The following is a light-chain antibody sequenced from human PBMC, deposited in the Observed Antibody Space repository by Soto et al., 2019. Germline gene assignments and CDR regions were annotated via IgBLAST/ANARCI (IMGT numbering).Light chain of an antibody. Sequence: EIVITQPPATLSVSPGERATLSCRASQSVSSNLAWYQQKPGQAPRLLIYGASTRATGIPARFSGSGSGTEFTLTISSLXSEDFAVYYCQQYNNWPPWTFGQGTKVDIK. CDR2: GAS. CDR1: QSVSSN. CDR3: QQYNNWPPWT. J-gene: IGKJ1*01. V-gene: IGKV3-15*01.